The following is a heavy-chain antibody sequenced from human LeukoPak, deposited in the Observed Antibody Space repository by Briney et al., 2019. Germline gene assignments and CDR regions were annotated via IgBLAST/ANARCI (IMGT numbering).Heavy chain of an antibody. V-gene: IGHV4-59*08. J-gene: IGHJ4*02. CDR1: GGSIITYY. Sequence: SETLSLTCTVSGGSIITYYWSWIRQPPGKGLEWSGYIHHSGSTTYNPSLKSRVTMSIDMSKNQFSLKLTSVTAADTAVYYCARQSRYSDSSGYFSDDYWGQGTLVTVSS. CDR2: IHHSGST. CDR3: ARQSRYSDSSGYFSDDY. D-gene: IGHD3-22*01.